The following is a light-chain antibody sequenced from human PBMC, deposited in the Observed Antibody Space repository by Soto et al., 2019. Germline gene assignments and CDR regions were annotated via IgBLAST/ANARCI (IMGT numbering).Light chain of an antibody. CDR1: QSVSTY. J-gene: IGKJ4*01. CDR3: QQRSNWPST. Sequence: EIVLTQSPATLSLSPGERATLSCRASQSVSTYLAWYQQKPGQAPRFLIYDASSRAAGIPARFSGSGSGTDFTLTITSLEPEDFAVYYCQQRSNWPSTFGGGTKVEI. V-gene: IGKV3-11*01. CDR2: DAS.